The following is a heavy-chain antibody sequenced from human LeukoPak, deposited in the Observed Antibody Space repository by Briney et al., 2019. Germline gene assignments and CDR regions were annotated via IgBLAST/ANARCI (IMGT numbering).Heavy chain of an antibody. CDR2: INPNGGRT. J-gene: IGHJ4*02. Sequence: ASVKVSCKASENTFTNYYMHWVRQASGQGLEWLGLINPNGGRTAYAQNFQGRVTMTRDTSTTTLYLELSSLRSDDTAVYYCASCSGGSCYTEVRGDYWGQGTLVTVSS. V-gene: IGHV1-46*01. D-gene: IGHD2-15*01. CDR3: ASCSGGSCYTEVRGDY. CDR1: ENTFTNYY.